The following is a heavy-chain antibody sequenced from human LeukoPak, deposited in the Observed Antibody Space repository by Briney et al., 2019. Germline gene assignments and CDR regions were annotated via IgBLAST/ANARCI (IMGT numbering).Heavy chain of an antibody. J-gene: IGHJ4*02. Sequence: GGSLRLSCAPSGFTFSSYAMSWVPQAPGKGRGWVSAVSGSGGSTYCAHSVKGRFTISRDNSKNTLYLQMNSLRAEDTAVYYCAKGPGSYKLLFFDYWGQGTLVTVCS. CDR2: VSGSGGST. CDR3: AKGPGSYKLLFFDY. CDR1: GFTFSSYA. V-gene: IGHV3-23*01. D-gene: IGHD1-26*01.